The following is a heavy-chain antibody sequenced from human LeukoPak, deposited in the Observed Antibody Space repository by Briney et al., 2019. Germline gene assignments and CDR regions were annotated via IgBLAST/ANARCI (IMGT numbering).Heavy chain of an antibody. V-gene: IGHV4-39*01. J-gene: IGHJ5*02. Sequence: SETLSLTCTVSGGSVSGTSYYWGWIRQPPGKGLEWIGSIYYSGSTYYNPSLKSRVTISVDTSKNQFSLKLSSVTAADTAVYYCARGKRITIFGVVTYNWFDPWGQGTLVTVSS. CDR1: GGSVSGTSYY. CDR3: ARGKRITIFGVVTYNWFDP. CDR2: IYYSGST. D-gene: IGHD3-3*01.